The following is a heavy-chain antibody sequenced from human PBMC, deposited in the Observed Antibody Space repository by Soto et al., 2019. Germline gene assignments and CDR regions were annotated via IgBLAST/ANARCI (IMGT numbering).Heavy chain of an antibody. Sequence: SETLSLTCTVSGGSITSNSYYWGWIRQPPGKGLEWIGSVYYSGSTYYNPSVKSRVTISVDSFRNQFSLKLSSVTAADTAVYYCARGIAVAGHIKNWGQGTLVTVSS. CDR3: ARGIAVAGHIKN. D-gene: IGHD6-19*01. V-gene: IGHV4-39*01. CDR2: VYYSGST. J-gene: IGHJ4*02. CDR1: GGSITSNSYY.